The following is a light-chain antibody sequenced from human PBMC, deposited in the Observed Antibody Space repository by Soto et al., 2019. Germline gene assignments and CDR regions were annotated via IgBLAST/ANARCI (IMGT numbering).Light chain of an antibody. CDR2: AAS. J-gene: IGKJ4*01. V-gene: IGKV1-39*01. CDR3: QQSYSTPGLT. CDR1: QSISSY. Sequence: DIQMTQSPSSLSASVGDRVTITCRASQSISSYLYWYQQNPGKAPKLLIYAASSLQSGVPSRFSGSGSGTDFTLTISSLLPEDVATYYCQQSYSTPGLTFGGGTKVEIK.